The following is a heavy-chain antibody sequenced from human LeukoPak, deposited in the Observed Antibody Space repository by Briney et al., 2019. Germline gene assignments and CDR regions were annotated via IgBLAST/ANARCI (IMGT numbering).Heavy chain of an antibody. CDR2: IRYDGSNK. J-gene: IGHJ6*03. Sequence: GGSLRLACAAYGFTFSSYGIDWVRQAPGRGLGWVAFIRYDGSNKYYADAVKGRFTISRDKSKNTLYLQMNSLKAEDTAVYYWAKDPQLVPPNYYYYYSDVWGKGTTVTVSS. CDR1: GFTFSSYG. D-gene: IGHD6-6*01. CDR3: AKDPQLVPPNYYYYYSDV. V-gene: IGHV3-30*02.